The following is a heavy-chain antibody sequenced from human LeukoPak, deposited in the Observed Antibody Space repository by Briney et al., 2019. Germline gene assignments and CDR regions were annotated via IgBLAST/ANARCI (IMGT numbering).Heavy chain of an antibody. Sequence: GGSLRLSCAASGFTFSSYGMHWVRQAPGKGLEWVAIISYDGSNKHYADSVKGRFTISRDNSKNTLYLQMNSLRAEDTAVYYCAKDRARRGTDWFDPWGQGTLVTVSS. D-gene: IGHD1-1*01. CDR3: AKDRARRGTDWFDP. CDR1: GFTFSSYG. V-gene: IGHV3-30*18. J-gene: IGHJ5*02. CDR2: ISYDGSNK.